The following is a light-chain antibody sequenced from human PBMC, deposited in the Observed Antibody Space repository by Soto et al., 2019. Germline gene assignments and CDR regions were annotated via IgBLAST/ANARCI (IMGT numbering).Light chain of an antibody. CDR2: GAS. CDR3: QQYGSSPNT. J-gene: IGKJ2*01. CDR1: QSVSNIY. Sequence: EIVLTQSPGTLSLSPGERATLSCRASQSVSNIYLAWYQQKPGQAPRPLIYGASTMATGIPDRFSGSGSGTDFTLTISRLEPEDFAVYYCQQYGSSPNTFGQGTKLEIK. V-gene: IGKV3-20*01.